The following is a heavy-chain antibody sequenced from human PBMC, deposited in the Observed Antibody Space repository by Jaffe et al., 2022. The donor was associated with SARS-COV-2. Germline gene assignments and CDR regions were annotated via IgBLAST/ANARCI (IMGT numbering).Heavy chain of an antibody. D-gene: IGHD6-13*01. CDR1: GFSLSTIGVG. Sequence: QFTLKESGPTLVKPTQTLTLTCTFSGFSLSTIGVGVAWIRQPPGKALEWLALIYWDDDKRYSPSLKSRLTITKDTSKNQVVLTMTNMDPVDTATYYCARRPLIAASGTSHFDYWGQGTLVTVSS. CDR3: ARRPLIAASGTSHFDY. V-gene: IGHV2-5*02. CDR2: IYWDDDK. J-gene: IGHJ4*02.